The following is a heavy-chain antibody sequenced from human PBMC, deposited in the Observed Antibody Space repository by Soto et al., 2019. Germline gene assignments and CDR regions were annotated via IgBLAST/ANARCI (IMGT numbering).Heavy chain of an antibody. Sequence: GSLRLSCAASGFTFSRYWMSWVRQAPGKGLEWVANIKEDGSEKNDVDSVKGRFTISRDNAKNSLYLQMNSLRVEDTAVYYCAKGGHIDYCGQGTLVTVS. V-gene: IGHV3-7*03. D-gene: IGHD3-16*01. CDR2: IKEDGSEK. CDR1: GFTFSRYW. J-gene: IGHJ4*02. CDR3: AKGGHIDY.